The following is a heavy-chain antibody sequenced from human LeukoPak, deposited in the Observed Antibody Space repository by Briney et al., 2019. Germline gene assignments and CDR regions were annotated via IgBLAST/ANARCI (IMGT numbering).Heavy chain of an antibody. V-gene: IGHV3-21*01. CDR3: ARGGSSGWWAFDI. J-gene: IGHJ3*02. D-gene: IGHD6-19*01. Sequence: GGSLRLSCAASGFTFSSYSMNWVRQAPGKGLEWVSSISSSSSYIYYADSVKGRFTISRDNAKNSLYLQMNSLRAEDTPVYYCARGGSSGWWAFDIWGQGPMVTVSS. CDR2: ISSSSSYI. CDR1: GFTFSSYS.